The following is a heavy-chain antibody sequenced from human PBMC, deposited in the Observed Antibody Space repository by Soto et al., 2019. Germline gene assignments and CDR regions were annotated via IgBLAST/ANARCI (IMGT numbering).Heavy chain of an antibody. CDR1: SGSISSSNR. CDR3: AGDRPLFDNKWGSYAHDAFDI. J-gene: IGHJ3*02. V-gene: IGHV4-4*02. D-gene: IGHD3-16*01. Sequence: QVQLRESGPGLVKPSGTLSLICAVYSGSISSSNRWTWVRQPPGKGLEGIGEIYHTGRTNYNPSLKSRVTLSVDKSRNQFSLKLNVVTAADTAVYYCAGDRPLFDNKWGSYAHDAFDIWGQGTMVTVAS. CDR2: IYHTGRT.